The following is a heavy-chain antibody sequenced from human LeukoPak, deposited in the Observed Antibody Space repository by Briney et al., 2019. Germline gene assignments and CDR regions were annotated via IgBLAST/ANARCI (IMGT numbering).Heavy chain of an antibody. CDR2: ISSSSSYI. CDR1: GFTFSSYS. Sequence: GGSLRLSCAASGFTFSSYSMNWVRQAPGKGLEWVSSISSSSSYIYYADSVKGRFTISRDNAKNSLYLQMNSLRAEDTAVYYCARGGGSGSFNKFDYWGQGTLVTVSS. CDR3: ARGGGSGSFNKFDY. D-gene: IGHD3-10*01. V-gene: IGHV3-21*01. J-gene: IGHJ4*02.